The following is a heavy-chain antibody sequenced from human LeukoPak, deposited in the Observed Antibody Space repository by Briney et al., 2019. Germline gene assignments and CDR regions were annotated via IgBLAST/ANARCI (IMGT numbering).Heavy chain of an antibody. J-gene: IGHJ4*02. Sequence: SETLSLTCTVSGVSISSYYWSWIRQPPGKGLEWIGYIYYSGSTNYNPSLKSRVTISVDTSKNQFSLKLSSVTAADTAVYYCARKVAHGGRNFDYWGQGTLVTVSS. D-gene: IGHD4-23*01. V-gene: IGHV4-59*01. CDR2: IYYSGST. CDR3: ARKVAHGGRNFDY. CDR1: GVSISSYY.